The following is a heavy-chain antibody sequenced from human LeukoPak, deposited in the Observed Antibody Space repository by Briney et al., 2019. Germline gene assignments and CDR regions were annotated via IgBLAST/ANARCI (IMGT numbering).Heavy chain of an antibody. CDR3: ARAAYYLDSSGYPYFDY. CDR2: ISSSSTYI. CDR1: GFTFNDYY. Sequence: PGGSLRLSCAASGFTFNDYYMSWIRQAPGKGLEWLSHISSSSTYIKYAGSVKGRFTISRDDAKNSLYLQMDSLRAEDTAVYYCARAAYYLDSSGYPYFDYWGQGTLVTVSS. J-gene: IGHJ4*02. V-gene: IGHV3-11*05. D-gene: IGHD3-22*01.